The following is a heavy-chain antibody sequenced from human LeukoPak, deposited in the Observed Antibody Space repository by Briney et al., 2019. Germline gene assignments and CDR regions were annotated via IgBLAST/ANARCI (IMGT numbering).Heavy chain of an antibody. J-gene: IGHJ4*02. CDR3: ARLFHYDILTGYQYYFDY. Sequence: PSETLSLTCAVYGGSFSGYYWSWIRQPPGKGLEWIGEINHSGSTNYNPSLKSRVTISVDTSKNQFSLKLSSVTAADTAVYYCARLFHYDILTGYQYYFDYWGQGTLVTVSS. CDR1: GGSFSGYY. CDR2: INHSGST. D-gene: IGHD3-9*01. V-gene: IGHV4-34*01.